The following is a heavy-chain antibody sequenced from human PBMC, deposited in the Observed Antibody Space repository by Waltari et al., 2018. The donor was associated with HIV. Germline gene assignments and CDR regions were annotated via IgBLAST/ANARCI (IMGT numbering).Heavy chain of an antibody. CDR3: ASVRRQQLVRLGYYYYGMDV. CDR1: GYTFTSYD. V-gene: IGHV1-8*01. D-gene: IGHD6-13*01. J-gene: IGHJ6*02. CDR2: MNPNSGNT. Sequence: QVQLVQSGAEVKKPGASVKVSCKASGYTFTSYDINWVRQATGQGLEWMGWMNPNSGNTGDAQKFQGRVTMTRNTSISTAYMELSSLRSEDTAVYYCASVRRQQLVRLGYYYYGMDVWGQGTTVTVSS.